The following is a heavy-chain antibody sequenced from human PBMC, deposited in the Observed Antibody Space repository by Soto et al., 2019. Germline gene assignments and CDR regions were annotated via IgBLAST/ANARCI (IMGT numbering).Heavy chain of an antibody. V-gene: IGHV5-51*01. CDR1: GYSFTSYW. CDR3: ARHVMATMHAFDI. CDR2: IYPGDSDT. J-gene: IGHJ3*02. Sequence: GESLKISCKGSGYSFTSYWIGWVRQMPGKGLEWMGIIYPGDSDTRYSPSFQGQVTISADKSISTAYLQWSSLKASDTAMYYCARHVMATMHAFDIWGQGTMVTVSS. D-gene: IGHD2-21*01.